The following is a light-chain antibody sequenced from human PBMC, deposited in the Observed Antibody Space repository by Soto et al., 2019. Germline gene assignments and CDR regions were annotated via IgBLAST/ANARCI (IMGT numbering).Light chain of an antibody. CDR1: QSVSSY. CDR2: DAS. Sequence: EIVLTQSPATLSLSPGERATLSCRASQSVSSYLAWYQQKPGQVPRLVIYDASHRATGTPARFSGSGSGTDFTLPISSLEPEDFGIYYCQQRSSWPRTFGQGTKVEIK. J-gene: IGKJ1*01. CDR3: QQRSSWPRT. V-gene: IGKV3-11*01.